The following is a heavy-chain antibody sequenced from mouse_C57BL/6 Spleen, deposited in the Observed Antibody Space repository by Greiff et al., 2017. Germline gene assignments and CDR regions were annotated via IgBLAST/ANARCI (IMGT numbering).Heavy chain of an antibody. CDR2: ISDGGSYT. CDR1: GFTFSSYA. Sequence: EVHLVESGGGLVKPGGSLKLSCAASGFTFSSYAMSWVRQTPEKRLEWVATISDGGSYTYYPDNVKGRFTISRDNAKNNLYLQMSHLKSEDTAMYYCARGDDYAPFDYWGQGTTRTVSS. D-gene: IGHD2-4*01. CDR3: ARGDDYAPFDY. J-gene: IGHJ2*01. V-gene: IGHV5-4*01.